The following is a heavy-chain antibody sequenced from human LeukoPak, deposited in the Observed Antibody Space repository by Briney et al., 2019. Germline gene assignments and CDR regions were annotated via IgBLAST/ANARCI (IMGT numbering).Heavy chain of an antibody. CDR2: MNPNSGNT. CDR1: GYTFTSRD. J-gene: IGHJ4*02. CDR3: TRGSSGRRDN. Sequence: ASVKVSCTASGYTFTSRDINWVRQATGQGLEWMGWMNPNSGNTGNGQSFQGRITMTRDISIGTAYMELSNLTSEDTAIYYCTRGSSGRRDNWGQGTLVTVSA. D-gene: IGHD6-19*01. V-gene: IGHV1-8*01.